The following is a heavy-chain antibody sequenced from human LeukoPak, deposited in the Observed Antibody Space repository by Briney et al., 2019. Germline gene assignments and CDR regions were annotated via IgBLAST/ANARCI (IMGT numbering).Heavy chain of an antibody. CDR2: ISYDGSNK. CDR3: ARWEDSGMDV. V-gene: IGHV3-30*03. Sequence: PGRSLRLSCAASGFTFSSYGMHWVRQAPGKGLEWVAVISYDGSNKYYADSVKGRFTISRDNSKNTLYLQMNSLRAEDTAVYYCARWEDSGMDVWGQGTTVTVSS. J-gene: IGHJ6*02. D-gene: IGHD1-26*01. CDR1: GFTFSSYG.